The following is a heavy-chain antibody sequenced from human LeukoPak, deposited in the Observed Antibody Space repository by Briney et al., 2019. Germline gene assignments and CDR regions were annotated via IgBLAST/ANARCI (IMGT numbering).Heavy chain of an antibody. Sequence: ASVKVSCKASGYTFTSYDINWVRQATGQGLEWMGWMNPNSGNTGYAQKFQGRVTMTRNTSISTAYMKLSSLRSEDTAVYYCASVDSSGYYYYYWGQGTLVTVSS. CDR1: GYTFTSYD. V-gene: IGHV1-8*01. CDR3: ASVDSSGYYYYY. J-gene: IGHJ4*02. D-gene: IGHD3-22*01. CDR2: MNPNSGNT.